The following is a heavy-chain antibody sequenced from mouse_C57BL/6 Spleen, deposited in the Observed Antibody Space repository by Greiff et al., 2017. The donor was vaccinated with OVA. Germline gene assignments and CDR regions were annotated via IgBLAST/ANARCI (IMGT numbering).Heavy chain of an antibody. J-gene: IGHJ1*03. CDR3: ARDGYYVSSYWYFDV. CDR2: IYPRDGST. CDR1: GYTFTSYD. D-gene: IGHD2-3*01. Sequence: QVQLQQSGPELVKPGASVKLSCKASGYTFTSYDINWVKQRPGQGLEWIGWIYPRDGSTKYNEKFRGKATLTVATSSSTAYMEHHILRSVDSAVYCCARDGYYVSSYWYFDVWGTGTTGTVSS. V-gene: IGHV1-85*01.